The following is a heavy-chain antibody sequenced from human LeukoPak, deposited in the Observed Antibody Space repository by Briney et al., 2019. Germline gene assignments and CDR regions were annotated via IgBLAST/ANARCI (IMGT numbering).Heavy chain of an antibody. CDR2: MNPSSGHT. Sequence: ASVKVSCKASGYTFTSYDINWVRQAAGQGPEWMGWMNPSSGHTGYAQNLQGRVTMTRDTSINTAYMELSSLRSEDTAVYYCARGTYDNSGHYYYFYYAMDVWGQGTTVTVSS. V-gene: IGHV1-8*01. CDR1: GYTFTSYD. J-gene: IGHJ6*01. D-gene: IGHD3-22*01. CDR3: ARGTYDNSGHYYYFYYAMDV.